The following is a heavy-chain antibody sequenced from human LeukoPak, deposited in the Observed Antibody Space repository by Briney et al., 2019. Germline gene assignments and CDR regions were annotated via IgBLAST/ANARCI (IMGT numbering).Heavy chain of an antibody. J-gene: IGHJ4*02. V-gene: IGHV4-38-2*02. D-gene: IGHD2-15*01. CDR1: GYSISSGYY. CDR3: ARVSGGLLS. CDR2: IYHSGST. Sequence: SETLSLTCTVSGYSISSGYYWGWIRQPPGKGLEWIGSIYHSGSTYYNPSLKSRVTISVDTSKNQFSLKLSSVTAADTAVYYCARVSGGLLSWGQGTLVTVSS.